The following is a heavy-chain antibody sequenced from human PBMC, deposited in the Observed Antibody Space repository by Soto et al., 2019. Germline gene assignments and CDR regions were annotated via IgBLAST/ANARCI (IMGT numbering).Heavy chain of an antibody. CDR3: AKRRGDGYFDL. D-gene: IGHD7-27*01. V-gene: IGHV3-23*04. CDR2: IGGTSGST. CDR1: GFTFSSYG. J-gene: IGHJ2*01. Sequence: VQLVESGGGVVQPGRSLRLSCAASGFTFSSYGMHWVRQAPGKGLEWVSAIGGTSGSTYYADAVKGRFTISRDNSKDTLSLQMNSLGAEDTALYYCAKRRGDGYFDLWGRGTLVTVSS.